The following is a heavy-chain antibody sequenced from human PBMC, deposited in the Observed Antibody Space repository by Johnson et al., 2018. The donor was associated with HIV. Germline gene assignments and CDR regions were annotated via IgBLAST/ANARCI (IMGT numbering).Heavy chain of an antibody. CDR2: IKSKTDGGTT. V-gene: IGHV3-15*01. CDR1: GFTFNNAW. Sequence: VQLVESGGGLVKPGGSLRLSCAASGFTFNNAWMGWVRQAPGKGLEWVGRIKSKTDGGTTDYAAPVKGRFTISRDDSNNTLYLQMNSLKTADTAVYYCTTDLASDAFDLWGQGTMVTVSS. J-gene: IGHJ3*01. CDR3: TTDLASDAFDL.